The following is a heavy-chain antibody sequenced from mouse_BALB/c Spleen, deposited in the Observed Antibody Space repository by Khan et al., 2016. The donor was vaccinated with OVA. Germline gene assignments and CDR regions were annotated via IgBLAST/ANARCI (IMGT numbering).Heavy chain of an antibody. J-gene: IGHJ3*01. CDR2: MFPGDGST. Sequence: XLEESGAELVKPGASVKLSCKASGYTFTSYDINWVRQRPEQGLEWIVWMFPGDGSTKYNENFKGKATLTTDKSSSTAYMQLSRLTSEDSGAYFCARGGYGGFAYWGQGTLVTVSA. CDR3: ARGGYGGFAY. D-gene: IGHD2-14*01. V-gene: IGHV1-85*01. CDR1: GYTFTSYD.